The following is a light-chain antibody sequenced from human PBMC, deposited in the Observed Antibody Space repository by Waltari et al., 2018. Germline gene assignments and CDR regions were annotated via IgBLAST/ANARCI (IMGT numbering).Light chain of an antibody. J-gene: IGKJ2*01. Sequence: IVMTQFPDSLAVSLGETATINCRSSQSLFYTSNNKDYLGWYQQKPGLPPKLLIYWASTRESGVPDRFSGSGSVTDFTLTISSLQAEDVAVYYCLQYFDASRTFCQGTKLEIK. CDR1: QSLFYTSNNKDY. CDR2: WAS. CDR3: LQYFDASRT. V-gene: IGKV4-1*01.